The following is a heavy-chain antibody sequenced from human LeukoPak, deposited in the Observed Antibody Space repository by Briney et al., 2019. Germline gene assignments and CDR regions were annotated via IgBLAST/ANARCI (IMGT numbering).Heavy chain of an antibody. CDR2: ISPNSGGT. CDR1: GYTFTGYY. CDR3: AREMTYYYGSGVDY. J-gene: IGHJ4*02. Sequence: ASVKVSCKASGYTFTGYYMHWVRQAPGQGLEWMGWISPNSGGTNYAQKFQGRVTMTRDTSISTAYMELSRLRSDDTAVYYCAREMTYYYGSGVDYWGQGTLVTVSS. V-gene: IGHV1-2*02. D-gene: IGHD3-10*01.